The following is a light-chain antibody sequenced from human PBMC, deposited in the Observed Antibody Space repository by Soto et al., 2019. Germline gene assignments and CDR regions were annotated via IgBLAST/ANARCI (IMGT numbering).Light chain of an antibody. Sequence: QSVLTQPPSASGTPGQRVTISCSGSSSNIGSNYVYWYQQLPGTAPKLLIYRNNQRPSGVPDRFSGSKSGTSASLAISGLRYEDEADYYWAAWDDSLLVVFGGGTKVTVL. CDR1: SSNIGSNY. CDR2: RNN. CDR3: AAWDDSLLVV. V-gene: IGLV1-47*01. J-gene: IGLJ2*01.